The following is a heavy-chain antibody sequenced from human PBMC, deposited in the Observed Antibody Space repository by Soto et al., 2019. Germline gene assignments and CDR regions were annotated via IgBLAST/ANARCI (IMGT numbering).Heavy chain of an antibody. D-gene: IGHD3-10*01. CDR1: GLSLFRRSG. V-gene: IGHV3-48*01. CDR3: ARGLGGFGELLYFDY. CDR2: ISSSSDFV. J-gene: IGHJ4*02. Sequence: GGSLRLSCAASGLSLFRRSGMNWVRQSPGKGLEWIAYISSSSDFVYYSDSVQGRFAISRDNANNSVFLQMNSLKADDTAVYYCARGLGGFGELLYFDYWGLGALVTVSS.